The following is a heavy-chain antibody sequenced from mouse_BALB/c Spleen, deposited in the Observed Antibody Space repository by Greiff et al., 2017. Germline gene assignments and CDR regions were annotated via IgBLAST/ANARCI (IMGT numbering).Heavy chain of an antibody. CDR2: ISDGGSYT. Sequence: EVMLVESGGGLVKPGGSLKLSCAASGFTFSDYYMYWVRQTPEKRLEWVATISDGGSYTYYPDSVKGRFTISRDNAKNNLYLQMSSLKSEDTAMYYCARGMITYYAMDYWGQGTSVTVSS. V-gene: IGHV5-4*02. CDR3: ARGMITYYAMDY. J-gene: IGHJ4*01. D-gene: IGHD2-4*01. CDR1: GFTFSDYY.